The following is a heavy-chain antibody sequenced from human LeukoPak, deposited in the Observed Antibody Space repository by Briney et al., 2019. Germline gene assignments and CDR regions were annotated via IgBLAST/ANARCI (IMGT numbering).Heavy chain of an antibody. V-gene: IGHV4-31*03. CDR2: IYYSGST. Sequence: SQTLSLTCTVSGGSISSGGYYWSWIRQHPGKGLEWIGYIYYSGSTYYNPSLKSRVTISVDTSKNQFSLKLSSVTAADTAVYYCARGGDSSGYYRIWFDPWGQGTLVTVSS. CDR1: GGSISSGGYY. J-gene: IGHJ5*02. CDR3: ARGGDSSGYYRIWFDP. D-gene: IGHD3-22*01.